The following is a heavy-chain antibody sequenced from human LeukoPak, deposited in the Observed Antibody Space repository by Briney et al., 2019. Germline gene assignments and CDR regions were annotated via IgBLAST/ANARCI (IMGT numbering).Heavy chain of an antibody. V-gene: IGHV3-11*04. CDR3: ARAKIQLWSHHFDY. Sequence: RGSLRLSCAASGFTFSDYYMSWIRQAPGKGLEWVSYISSSGSTIYYADSVKGRFTISRDNAKNSLYLQMNSLRAEDTAVYYCARAKIQLWSHHFDYWGQGTLVTVSS. CDR1: GFTFSDYY. CDR2: ISSSGSTI. D-gene: IGHD5-18*01. J-gene: IGHJ4*02.